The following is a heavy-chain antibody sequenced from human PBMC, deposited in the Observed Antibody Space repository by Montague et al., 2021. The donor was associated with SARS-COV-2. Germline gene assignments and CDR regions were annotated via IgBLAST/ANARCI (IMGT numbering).Heavy chain of an antibody. V-gene: IGHV4-59*01. Sequence: SETLSLTCTVSGGSISSYYWSWIRQPPGKGLEWIGYIYHSGSTNYNPSLKGRVTISVDTSKNQFSLKLSSATAADTAVYYCARGAGRGSGYGKYYYYCYGMDVGGQGPRVTVPS. D-gene: IGHD5-12*01. CDR3: ARGAGRGSGYGKYYYYCYGMDV. CDR1: GGSISSYY. J-gene: IGHJ6*02. CDR2: IYHSGST.